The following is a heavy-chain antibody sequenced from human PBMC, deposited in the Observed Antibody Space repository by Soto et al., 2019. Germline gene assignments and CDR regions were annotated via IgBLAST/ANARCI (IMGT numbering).Heavy chain of an antibody. CDR1: GITIRNYP. CDR2: ISGSGDRT. J-gene: IGHJ4*02. D-gene: IGHD2-15*01. Sequence: EVQLQASGGGLVQPGGSLRLSCAASGITIRNYPMSWVRQDPGKVLDWVSGISGSGDRTYYADSAKGRFTISKDFSKNSLSLQLDSLRVEDTAVYFCVKDDGGNPSTEPHWGQGTLVTVSS. CDR3: VKDDGGNPSTEPH. V-gene: IGHV3-23*01.